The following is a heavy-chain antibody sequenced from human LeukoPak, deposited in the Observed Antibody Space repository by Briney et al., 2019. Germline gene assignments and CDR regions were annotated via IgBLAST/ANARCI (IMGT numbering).Heavy chain of an antibody. CDR2: MDEYGSDI. D-gene: IGHD2-2*01. CDR1: GFDFSGFS. V-gene: IGHV3-7*01. CDR3: ARPRGCGSARCNNFDY. Sequence: GGSLRLSCVVSGFDFSGFSMSWVRQDPGKGLEWVAIMDEYGSDIFYVESVKGRFIISRANARNSLYLQMNNLRAEDTAVYYCARPRGCGSARCNNFDYWGQGTLVTVSS. J-gene: IGHJ4*02.